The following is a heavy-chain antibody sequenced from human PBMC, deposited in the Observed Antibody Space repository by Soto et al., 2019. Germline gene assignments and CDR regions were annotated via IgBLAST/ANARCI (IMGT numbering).Heavy chain of an antibody. CDR1: GYSLTSGYH. V-gene: IGHV4-38-2*01. D-gene: IGHD6-6*01. Sequence: SETLSLTCGVSGYSLTSGYHWGWIRQPPGKGLEWIGTIYHSGTTYYNPSLMSRVTMSVDTSKNQFSLKVTSAIAADTAVYFCVRVYGRSSCFFDSWGQGTLVTVSS. J-gene: IGHJ4*02. CDR2: IYHSGTT. CDR3: VRVYGRSSCFFDS.